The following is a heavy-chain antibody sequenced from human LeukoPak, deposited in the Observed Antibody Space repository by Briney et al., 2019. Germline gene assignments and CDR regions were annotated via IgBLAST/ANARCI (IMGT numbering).Heavy chain of an antibody. Sequence: SQTLSLTCAISGDTVSSDSSAWNWIRQPPWRGLEWLGRTYYRAKWYNDYAVSVKSRITVNTATSKNQFYLQLNSVTPEATAFYYCARDQMGCDPWGEGILVTVSS. D-gene: IGHD5-24*01. CDR1: GDTVSSDSSA. V-gene: IGHV6-1*01. CDR3: ARDQMGCDP. CDR2: TYYRAKWYN. J-gene: IGHJ5*02.